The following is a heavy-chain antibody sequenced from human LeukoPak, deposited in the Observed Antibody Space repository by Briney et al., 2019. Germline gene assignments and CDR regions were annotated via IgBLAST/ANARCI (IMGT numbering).Heavy chain of an antibody. CDR2: ISGSGGST. V-gene: IGHV3-23*01. Sequence: GGSLRLSCAASGFTFSSYAMSWVRQAPGKGLEWVSAISGSGGSTYYADSVKGRFTISRDSSKNTLYLQMNSLRAEDTAVYYCASQPPYCSSTNCYVDYWGQGTLVTVSS. D-gene: IGHD2-2*01. J-gene: IGHJ4*02. CDR3: ASQPPYCSSTNCYVDY. CDR1: GFTFSSYA.